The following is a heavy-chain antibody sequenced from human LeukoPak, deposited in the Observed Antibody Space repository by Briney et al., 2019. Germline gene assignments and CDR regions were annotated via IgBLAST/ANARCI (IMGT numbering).Heavy chain of an antibody. CDR3: AKWGSRGATPYYFDY. J-gene: IGHJ4*02. D-gene: IGHD1-26*01. Sequence: PGGSLRLSCAASGFTFSSYAMSWVRQAPGKGLEWVSAISDSGGNTYYADSVKGRFTISRDNSKNTLYLQMNSLRAEDTAVYFCAKWGSRGATPYYFDYWGQGTLVTVSS. CDR2: ISDSGGNT. V-gene: IGHV3-23*01. CDR1: GFTFSSYA.